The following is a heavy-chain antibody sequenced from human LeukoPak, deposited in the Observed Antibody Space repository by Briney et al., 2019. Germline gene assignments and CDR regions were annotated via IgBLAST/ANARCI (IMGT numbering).Heavy chain of an antibody. Sequence: GGSLRLSCAASGCTFSSYEMNWVRQAPGKGLEWVSYISSSGSTIYYADSVKGRFTISRDNAKNSLYLQMNSLRAEDTAVYYCARHGFSLDYWGQGTLVTVSS. CDR3: ARHGFSLDY. D-gene: IGHD5-24*01. CDR1: GCTFSSYE. V-gene: IGHV3-48*03. CDR2: ISSSGSTI. J-gene: IGHJ4*02.